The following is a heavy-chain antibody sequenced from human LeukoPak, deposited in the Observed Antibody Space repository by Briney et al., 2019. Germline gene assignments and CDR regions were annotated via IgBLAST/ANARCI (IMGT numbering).Heavy chain of an antibody. CDR1: GGSISSYY. J-gene: IGHJ6*03. CDR2: IYTSGST. CDR3: ARLSQFGVLRFSYYMDV. Sequence: PSETLSLTCTVSGGSISSYYWSWIRQPAGKGLEWIGRIYTSGSTNYNPSLKSRVTISVDTSKNQFSLKLSSVTAADTVVYYCARLSQFGVLRFSYYMDVWGKGTTVTVSS. V-gene: IGHV4-4*07. D-gene: IGHD3-3*01.